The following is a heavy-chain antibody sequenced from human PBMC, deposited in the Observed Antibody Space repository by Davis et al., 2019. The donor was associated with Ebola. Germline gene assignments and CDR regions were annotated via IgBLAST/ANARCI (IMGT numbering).Heavy chain of an antibody. V-gene: IGHV1-2*02. J-gene: IGHJ6*02. CDR2: LDPNSGVT. CDR1: GYTFTDYY. D-gene: IGHD1-1*01. Sequence: ASVKVSCKASGYTFTDYYIHWVRQAPGQGPEWMGCLDPNSGVTIYAQSFQGRVTMTRDTSIGTAYMELSSLGSDDTAVYFCARASPPEYNVWSRNPHYHYFAMDVWGQGTTVTVSS. CDR3: ARASPPEYNVWSRNPHYHYFAMDV.